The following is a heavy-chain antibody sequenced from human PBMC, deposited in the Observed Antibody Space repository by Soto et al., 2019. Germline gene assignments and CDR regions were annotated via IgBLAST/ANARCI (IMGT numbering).Heavy chain of an antibody. CDR1: GFTFSSYS. J-gene: IGHJ6*03. CDR3: ARDSQFGELLYGWYYYMDV. D-gene: IGHD3-10*01. V-gene: IGHV3-21*01. Sequence: GGSLRLSCAASGFTFSSYSMNWVRQAPGKGLEWVSSISSSSSYIYYADSVKGRFTISRDNAKNSLYLQMNSLRAEDTAVYYCARDSQFGELLYGWYYYMDVWGKGTTVTVSS. CDR2: ISSSSSYI.